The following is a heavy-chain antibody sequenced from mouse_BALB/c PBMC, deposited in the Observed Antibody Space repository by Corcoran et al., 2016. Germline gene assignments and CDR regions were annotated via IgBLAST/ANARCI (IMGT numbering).Heavy chain of an antibody. CDR2: IYPGSGNT. Sequence: QIQLQQSGPELVKPGASVKISCKASGYTFTDYYINWVKQKPGQGLELIGWIYPGSGNTKYNEKFKGKATLTVDTSSSTAYMQLSSLTSEDTAVYFCARSGDYAMDYWGQGTSVTVSS. CDR1: GYTFTDYY. CDR3: ARSGDYAMDY. V-gene: IGHV1-84*02. D-gene: IGHD3-2*02. J-gene: IGHJ4*01.